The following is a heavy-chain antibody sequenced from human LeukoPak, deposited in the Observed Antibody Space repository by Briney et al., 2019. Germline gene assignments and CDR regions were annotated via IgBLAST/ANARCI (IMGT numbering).Heavy chain of an antibody. D-gene: IGHD6-19*01. CDR1: GYTFTSYG. CDR3: ATQYPSGIAVAGTLYY. V-gene: IGHV1-18*01. CDR2: ISAYNGNT. Sequence: ASVKVSCKASGYTFTSYGISRVRQAPGQGLEWMGWISAYNGNTNYAQKLQGRVTMTTDTSTSTAYMELRSLRSDDTAVYYCATQYPSGIAVAGTLYYWGQGTLVTVSS. J-gene: IGHJ4*02.